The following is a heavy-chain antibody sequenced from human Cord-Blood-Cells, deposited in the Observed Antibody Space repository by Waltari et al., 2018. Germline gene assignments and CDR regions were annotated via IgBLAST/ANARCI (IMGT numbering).Heavy chain of an antibody. J-gene: IGHJ4*02. D-gene: IGHD5-18*01. CDR3: AIGPNEMRVGGRTAMVTGGDY. Sequence: QVQLVQSGAEVKKPGSSVKVSCKASGGTFSSYAISWVRQAPGQGLEWMGGIIPIFGTANYAQKFQGRVTITADESTSTAYMELSSLRSEDTAVYYCAIGPNEMRVGGRTAMVTGGDYWGQGTLVTVSS. V-gene: IGHV1-69*01. CDR1: GGTFSSYA. CDR2: IIPIFGTA.